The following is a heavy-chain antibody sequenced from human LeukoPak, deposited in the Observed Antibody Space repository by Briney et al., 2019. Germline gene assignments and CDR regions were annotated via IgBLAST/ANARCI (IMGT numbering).Heavy chain of an antibody. CDR2: IYPGDSDT. D-gene: IGHD6-6*01. Sequence: GESLKISCKGSGYRFTNYLIGWVRQMPGKGLEWMGIIYPGDSDTRYSPSFQGQVTISADKSISTAYLQWSSLKASDTAMYYCARQTDTSITAHFDYWGQGTLVTVSS. CDR1: GYRFTNYL. V-gene: IGHV5-51*01. CDR3: ARQTDTSITAHFDY. J-gene: IGHJ4*02.